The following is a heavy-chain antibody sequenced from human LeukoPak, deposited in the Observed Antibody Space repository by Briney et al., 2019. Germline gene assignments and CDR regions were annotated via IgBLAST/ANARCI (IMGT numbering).Heavy chain of an antibody. D-gene: IGHD5-18*01. V-gene: IGHV3-9*03. CDR2: ISWNSGSI. CDR3: ARAPPDTATVTGYYFDY. J-gene: IGHJ4*02. CDR1: GFTFDDYA. Sequence: PGGSLRLSCAASGFTFDDYAMHWVRQAPGKGLEWVSGISWNSGSIGYADSVKGRFTISRDNAKNSLYLQMNSLRAEDMALYYCARAPPDTATVTGYYFDYWGQGTLVTVSS.